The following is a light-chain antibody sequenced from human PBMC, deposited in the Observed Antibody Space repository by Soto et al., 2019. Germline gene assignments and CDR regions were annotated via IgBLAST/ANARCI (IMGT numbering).Light chain of an antibody. CDR1: QSVSRY. J-gene: IGKJ2*01. V-gene: IGKV3-11*01. Sequence: EIVLTQSPATLSLSPGARATLSCRASQSVSRYLAWFQQKPGQAPRLLIYDTYKRATDIPDRVSGSGSGTDFALTISSLEPEDSAVYYCQQRADWYTFGQGTKLEI. CDR3: QQRADWYT. CDR2: DTY.